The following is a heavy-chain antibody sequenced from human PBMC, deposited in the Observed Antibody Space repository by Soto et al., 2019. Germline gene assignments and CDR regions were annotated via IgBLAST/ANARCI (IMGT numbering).Heavy chain of an antibody. J-gene: IGHJ5*02. V-gene: IGHV4-31*03. CDR3: ARAGQKLLWFGEAVMSWFDP. CDR1: GGSISNVGYY. Sequence: SETLSLTCTVSGGSISNVGYYWIWNRQHPGKGLEGIGYIYYSGSTYYNPSLKSRVTISVDTSKNQFSLKLSSVTAADTAVYYCARAGQKLLWFGEAVMSWFDPWGQGTLVTVSS. D-gene: IGHD3-10*01. CDR2: IYYSGST.